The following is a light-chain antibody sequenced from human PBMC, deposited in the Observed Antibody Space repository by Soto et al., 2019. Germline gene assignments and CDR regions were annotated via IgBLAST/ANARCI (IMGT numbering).Light chain of an antibody. CDR2: DNN. Sequence: QSVLTQPPSVSAAPGQKVTISGSGSSSNIGNNYASWYQQLPGTAPKLLIYDNNKRPSGIPDRFSGSKSGTSATLGITGLQTGDEADYYCGTWDSSLSAGVFGTGTKVTVL. CDR3: GTWDSSLSAGV. V-gene: IGLV1-51*01. CDR1: SSNIGNNY. J-gene: IGLJ1*01.